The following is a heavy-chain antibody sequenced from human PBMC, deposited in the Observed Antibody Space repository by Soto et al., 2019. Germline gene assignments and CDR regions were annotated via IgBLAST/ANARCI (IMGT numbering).Heavy chain of an antibody. J-gene: IGHJ4*02. CDR1: RFTFSDYG. CDR3: ARDRGADAPIDF. CDR2: LWHDGLKK. Sequence: QVQLVESGGGVVQPERSLRLSCVASRFTFSDYGMHWVRQAPGKVLEWVAVLWHDGLKKDYVDSVKGRFTVSRDNSKNTLYLQMNSLRVEDTATFYCARDRGADAPIDFWGQGTLVTVSS. V-gene: IGHV3-33*01.